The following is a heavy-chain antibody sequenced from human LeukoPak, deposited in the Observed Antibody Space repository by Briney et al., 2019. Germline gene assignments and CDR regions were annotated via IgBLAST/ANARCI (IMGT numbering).Heavy chain of an antibody. D-gene: IGHD6-19*01. CDR2: MSPKNGNT. Sequence: ASVKVSCKASGYTFTNNDINWVRQATGHGLEWLGWMSPKNGNTGYAQKFHDRVTLTRDTSITTAYLELSSLTYEDTAVYYCARGNAVSGDYWGQGTLVTVSS. CDR1: GYTFTNND. CDR3: ARGNAVSGDY. V-gene: IGHV1-8*01. J-gene: IGHJ4*02.